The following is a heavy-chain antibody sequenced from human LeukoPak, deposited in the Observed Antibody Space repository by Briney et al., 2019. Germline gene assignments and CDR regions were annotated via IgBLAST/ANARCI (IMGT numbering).Heavy chain of an antibody. CDR1: GGSISSSSYY. CDR2: IYYSGST. Sequence: SETLSLTCTVSGGSISSSSYYWGWIRQPPGKGLEWIGCIYYSGSTYYNPSLKSRVTISVDTSKNQFSLKLSSVTAADTAVYYCAVTKQQLVHFDYWGQGTLVTVSS. D-gene: IGHD6-13*01. V-gene: IGHV4-39*07. J-gene: IGHJ4*02. CDR3: AVTKQQLVHFDY.